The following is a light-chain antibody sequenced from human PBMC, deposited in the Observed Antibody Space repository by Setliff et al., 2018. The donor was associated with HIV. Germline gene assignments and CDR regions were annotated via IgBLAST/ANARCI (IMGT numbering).Light chain of an antibody. CDR3: SSYTASSTLYV. V-gene: IGLV2-14*01. J-gene: IGLJ1*01. Sequence: QSALTQPASVSGSPGQSITISCTGTSNDVGGHNYVSWYQQHPGKAPKLIIYEVNNRPSGVSHRFSASKSGNTASLTISGLQAEDEADYFCSSYTASSTLYVFGTGTKVTVL. CDR1: SNDVGGHNY. CDR2: EVN.